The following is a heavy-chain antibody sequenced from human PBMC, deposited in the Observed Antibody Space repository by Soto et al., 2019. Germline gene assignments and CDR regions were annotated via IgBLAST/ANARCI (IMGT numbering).Heavy chain of an antibody. CDR2: IIPILGIA. Sequence: QVQLVQSGAEVKKPGSSVKVSCKASGGTFSSYTISWVRQALGQGLEWMGRIIPILGIANYAQKFQGRVTSHADKSTSTAYMELSSLRSEDTAVYYCARYLAQQQLAYAFDIWGQRTMVTVSS. D-gene: IGHD6-13*01. CDR1: GGTFSSYT. V-gene: IGHV1-69*02. CDR3: ARYLAQQQLAYAFDI. J-gene: IGHJ3*02.